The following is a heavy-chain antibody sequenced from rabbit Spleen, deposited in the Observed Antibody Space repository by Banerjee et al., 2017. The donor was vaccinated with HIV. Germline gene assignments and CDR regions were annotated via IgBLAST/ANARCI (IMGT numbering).Heavy chain of an antibody. V-gene: IGHV1S40*01. CDR1: GISFGISDY. J-gene: IGHJ6*01. CDR3: ARDSSSSFSSYGMDL. Sequence: QSLEESGGGLVQPEGSLTLTCTASGISFGISDYMCWVRQAPGKGLEWIACIDAGSSGFTYHASWAKGWFTISKTSSTTVTLQATSLTAADTATYFCARDSSSSFSSYGMDLWGPGTLVTVS. D-gene: IGHD1-1*01. CDR2: IDAGSSGFT.